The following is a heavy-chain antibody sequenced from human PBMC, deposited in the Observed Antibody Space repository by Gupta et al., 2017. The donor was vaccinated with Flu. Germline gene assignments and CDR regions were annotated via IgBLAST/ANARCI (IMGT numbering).Heavy chain of an antibody. CDR1: GFTFSNAW. Sequence: AASGFTFSNAWMSWVRQAPGKGLEWVGRVNRKTDGGTTDYAAPVKGRFTISRDDSKNTLYLQMNSLKTEDTAVYYCTTYIYGSFEYWGQGTLVTVSS. CDR2: VNRKTDGGTT. CDR3: TTYIYGSFEY. V-gene: IGHV3-15*01. J-gene: IGHJ4*02. D-gene: IGHD5-18*01.